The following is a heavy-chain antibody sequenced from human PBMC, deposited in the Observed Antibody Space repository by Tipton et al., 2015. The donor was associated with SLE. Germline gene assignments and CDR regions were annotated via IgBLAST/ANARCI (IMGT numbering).Heavy chain of an antibody. CDR2: INHSGST. CDR1: GGSFSGYY. CDR3: ARGGGKLDYCYYYYGMDV. J-gene: IGHJ6*02. D-gene: IGHD3-16*01. V-gene: IGHV4-34*01. Sequence: TLSLTCAVYGGSFSGYYWSWIRQPPGKGLEWIGEINHSGSTNYNPSLKRRVPISVDTSKNQFSLKLSSVTAADTAVYYCARGGGKLDYCYYYYGMDVWGQGTTVTVSS.